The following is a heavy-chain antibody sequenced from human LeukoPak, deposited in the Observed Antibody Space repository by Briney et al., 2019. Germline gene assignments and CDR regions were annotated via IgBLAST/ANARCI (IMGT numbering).Heavy chain of an antibody. CDR3: ARGGYYSVSGKYASTYWYFDL. V-gene: IGHV4-59*01. CDR1: GGSISNYY. J-gene: IGHJ2*01. Sequence: PSETLSLTCTVSGGSISNYYWTWIRQPPGKGLEWIGYISYSGSTNYNPSLKSRVTISVDMSENQFSLNLSSVTAADTAVYYCARGGYYSVSGKYASTYWYFDLWGRGALVTVSS. D-gene: IGHD3-10*01. CDR2: ISYSGST.